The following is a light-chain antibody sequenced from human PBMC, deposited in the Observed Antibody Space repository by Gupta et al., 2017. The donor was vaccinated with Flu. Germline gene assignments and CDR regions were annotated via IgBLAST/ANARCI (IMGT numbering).Light chain of an antibody. CDR1: QSVLYSSTNRNY. CDR2: WAS. V-gene: IGKV4-1*01. CDR3: QQYYTTRLT. Sequence: DIVMTQSPDSLAVSLGERATINCKSSQSVLYSSTNRNYLAWYQQKPGQPPKVRIYWASTRESGVPDRFSGSGSGTDFTLTISSLQAEDVAVYFCQQYYTTRLTFGGGTKVEIK. J-gene: IGKJ4*01.